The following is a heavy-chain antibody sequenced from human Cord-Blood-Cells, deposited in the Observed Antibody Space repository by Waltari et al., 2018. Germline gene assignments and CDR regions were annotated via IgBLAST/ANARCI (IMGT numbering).Heavy chain of an antibody. CDR2: IRSKANSYAT. J-gene: IGHJ3*02. CDR3: RVLIVVPAAISDDAFDI. D-gene: IGHD2-2*02. Sequence: GKGLEWVGRIRSKANSYATAYAASVKGRFTISRDDSKNTAYLQMNSLKTEDTAVYYCRVLIVVPAAISDDAFDIWGQGTMVTVSS. V-gene: IGHV3-73*01.